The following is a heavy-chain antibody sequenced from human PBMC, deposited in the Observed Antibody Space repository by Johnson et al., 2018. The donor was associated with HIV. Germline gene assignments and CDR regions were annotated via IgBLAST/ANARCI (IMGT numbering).Heavy chain of an antibody. J-gene: IGHJ3*02. D-gene: IGHD6-19*01. V-gene: IGHV3-30*02. CDR3: ARGRDSSGWYRNVFDI. CDR1: GFTFSSYG. Sequence: QVQLVESGGGLIQPGGSLRLSCAASGFTFSSYGMHWVRQAPGKGLEWVAFIRYDGSNKYYADSVKGRLIMSRDNSKNTLYVEMDSLRAEDTAVYYCARGRDSSGWYRNVFDIWGQGTMVTVSS. CDR2: IRYDGSNK.